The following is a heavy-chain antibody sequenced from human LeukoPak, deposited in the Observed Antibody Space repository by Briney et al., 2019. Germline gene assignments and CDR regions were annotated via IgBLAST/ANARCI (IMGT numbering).Heavy chain of an antibody. CDR1: GGTFSSYA. CDR3: ARDRDIVVVPAAAPGFGFDP. D-gene: IGHD2-2*01. J-gene: IGHJ5*02. CDR2: IIPIFGTA. Sequence: GASVKVSCKASGGTFSSYAISWVRQAPGQGPEWMGGIIPIFGTANYAQKFQGRVTITADESTSTAYMELSRLRSDDTAVYYCARDRDIVVVPAAAPGFGFDPWGQGTLVTVSP. V-gene: IGHV1-69*13.